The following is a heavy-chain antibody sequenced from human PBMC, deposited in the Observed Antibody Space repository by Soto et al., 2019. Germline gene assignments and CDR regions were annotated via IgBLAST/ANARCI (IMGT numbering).Heavy chain of an antibody. CDR2: IIAIYGTA. Sequence: PVNVSCKGAVGTNSRYAISWVLQAPGQGLEWMGGIIAIYGTANYAQKFQGRVTITRDESTSTAYMELSSLRSEDTAVYYCARGRDYYGSGSYWFDPWGQGTLVTVSS. J-gene: IGHJ5*02. D-gene: IGHD3-10*01. CDR1: VGTNSRYA. CDR3: ARGRDYYGSGSYWFDP. V-gene: IGHV1-69*05.